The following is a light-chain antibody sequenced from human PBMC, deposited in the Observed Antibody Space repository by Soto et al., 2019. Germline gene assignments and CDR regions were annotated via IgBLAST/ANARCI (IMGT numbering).Light chain of an antibody. CDR3: QQYVSSPWA. CDR1: QGVSSGY. CDR2: GTS. J-gene: IGKJ1*01. Sequence: EFVLTQSPGTLSLSPGERATLSCRASQGVSSGYLAWYQQNPGQAPRLLISGTSSRATGIPDRFSGSGSGTDFTLTISRLEPEDFAVYYCQQYVSSPWAFGQGTKVDIK. V-gene: IGKV3-20*01.